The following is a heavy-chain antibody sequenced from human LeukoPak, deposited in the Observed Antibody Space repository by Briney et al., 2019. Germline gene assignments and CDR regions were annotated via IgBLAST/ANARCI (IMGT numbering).Heavy chain of an antibody. J-gene: IGHJ4*02. V-gene: IGHV4-34*01. CDR3: ARDGSYCSSTSCRHLDY. Sequence: KPSETPSLTCAVYGGSFSGYYWSWIRQPPGKGLEWIGEINHSGSTNYNPSLKSRVTISVDTSKNQFSLKLSSVTAADTAVYYCARDGSYCSSTSCRHLDYWGQGTLVTVSS. D-gene: IGHD2-2*01. CDR2: INHSGST. CDR1: GGSFSGYY.